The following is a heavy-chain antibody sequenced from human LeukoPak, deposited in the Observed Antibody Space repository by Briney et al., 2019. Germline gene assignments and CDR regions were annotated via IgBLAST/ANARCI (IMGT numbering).Heavy chain of an antibody. CDR3: ASSPIAAAGTFDY. D-gene: IGHD6-13*01. CDR2: IYYSGST. Sequence: SETLSLTCTVSGGSISSYYWSWIRQPPGKGLEWIGYIYYSGSTNHSPSLKSRVTISVDTSKNQFSLKLSSVTAADTAVYYCASSPIAAAGTFDYWGQGTLVTVSS. V-gene: IGHV4-59*01. CDR1: GGSISSYY. J-gene: IGHJ4*02.